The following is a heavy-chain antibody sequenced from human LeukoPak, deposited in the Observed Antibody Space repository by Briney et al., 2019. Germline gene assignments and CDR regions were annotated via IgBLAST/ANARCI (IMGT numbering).Heavy chain of an antibody. Sequence: SETLSLTCAVYGGSFSGYYWSWIRQPPGKGLEWIGEISHSGSTNYNPSLKSRVTISVDTSKNQFSLELSSVTAADTAVYYCARGSKYNWNRQRRVYYFDYWGQRTLVTVSS. V-gene: IGHV4-34*01. CDR1: GGSFSGYY. D-gene: IGHD1-20*01. J-gene: IGHJ4*02. CDR2: ISHSGST. CDR3: ARGSKYNWNRQRRVYYFDY.